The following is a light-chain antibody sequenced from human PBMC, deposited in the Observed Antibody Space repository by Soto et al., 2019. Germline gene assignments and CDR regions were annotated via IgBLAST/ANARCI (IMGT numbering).Light chain of an antibody. CDR2: AVT. CDR1: SSDVGGYNY. V-gene: IGLV2-14*01. Sequence: QSALTQPASVSGSPGQSITISCTGTSSDVGGYNYVSWYQQHPGKAPKLMIYAVTDRPSGVSSRFSGSKSGNTASLTTSGLQAEDEADYYCSSYTSSSTLFGTGTKVTV. J-gene: IGLJ1*01. CDR3: SSYTSSSTL.